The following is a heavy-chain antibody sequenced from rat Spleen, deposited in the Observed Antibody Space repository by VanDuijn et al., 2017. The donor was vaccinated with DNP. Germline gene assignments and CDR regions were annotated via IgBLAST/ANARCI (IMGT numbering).Heavy chain of an antibody. Sequence: QVQLKESGPGLVQPSQTLSLTCTVSGFSLTSSHISWVRQPLGKGFVWMGTIWAGGSTNYNSAVQSRLSISRDTSKSQVFLKMNSLQTEDTAMYFCARGDLTTPLDYWGQGVMVTVSS. CDR3: ARGDLTTPLDY. J-gene: IGHJ2*01. V-gene: IGHV2-72*01. CDR2: IWAGGST. D-gene: IGHD1-10*01. CDR1: GFSLTSSH.